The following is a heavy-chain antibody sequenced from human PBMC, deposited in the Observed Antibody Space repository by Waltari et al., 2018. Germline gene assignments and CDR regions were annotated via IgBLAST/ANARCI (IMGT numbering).Heavy chain of an antibody. D-gene: IGHD3-22*01. CDR1: GGSISSYY. V-gene: IGHV4-4*07. Sequence: QVQLQESGPGLVKPSETLSLTCTVSGGSISSYYWSCIRQPAGKGLEWIGRIYTSGSTNYNPSLKSRVTMSVDTSKNQFSLKLSSVTAADTAVYYCARGSHYYDSSGYHWTYWGQGTLVTVSS. CDR2: IYTSGST. J-gene: IGHJ4*02. CDR3: ARGSHYYDSSGYHWTY.